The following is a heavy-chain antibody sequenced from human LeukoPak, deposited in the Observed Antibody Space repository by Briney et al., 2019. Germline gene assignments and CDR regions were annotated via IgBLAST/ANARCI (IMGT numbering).Heavy chain of an antibody. J-gene: IGHJ6*02. Sequence: PGGSLRLSCAASGFTFDDYAMHWVRQAPGKGLEWVSGISWNSGSIGYADSVKGRFTISRDNAKNSLYLQMNSLRAEDTALYYCAKDSWSWYTNIPYYYYGMDVWGQGTTVTVSS. CDR2: ISWNSGSI. D-gene: IGHD6-13*01. V-gene: IGHV3-9*01. CDR3: AKDSWSWYTNIPYYYYGMDV. CDR1: GFTFDDYA.